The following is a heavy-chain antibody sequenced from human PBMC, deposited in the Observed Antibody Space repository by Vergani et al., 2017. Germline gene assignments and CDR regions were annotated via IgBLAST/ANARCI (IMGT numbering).Heavy chain of an antibody. D-gene: IGHD1-26*01. Sequence: EVHLVESGGGLVKPGGSLRLSCAASGFTFSNAWMSWVRQAPGKGLEWVGRMKSKTDGGTTEYAAPVKGRFTISRDDSKNKLDLQMNSLKTEDTAVYYCTTARSRGTYSHDDYWGQGTLVTVSS. CDR2: MKSKTDGGTT. V-gene: IGHV3-15*01. J-gene: IGHJ4*02. CDR1: GFTFSNAW. CDR3: TTARSRGTYSHDDY.